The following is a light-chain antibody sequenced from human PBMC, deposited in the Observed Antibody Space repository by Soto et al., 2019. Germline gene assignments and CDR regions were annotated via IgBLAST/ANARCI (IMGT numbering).Light chain of an antibody. CDR1: QSVSNN. V-gene: IGKV3-15*01. CDR3: QQYNNWYT. CDR2: GAS. J-gene: IGKJ2*01. Sequence: EVVLTQSPVTLSVSPGERATLSCRASQSVSNNLAWYQQKPGQAPRLRIYGASTRATGIPARFSGSGSGTEFTLTISSLQSEDFAVYYCQQYNNWYTFGQGTKLEIK.